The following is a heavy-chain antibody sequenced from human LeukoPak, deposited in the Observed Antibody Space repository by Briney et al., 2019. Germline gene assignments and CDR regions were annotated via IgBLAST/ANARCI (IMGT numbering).Heavy chain of an antibody. J-gene: IGHJ4*02. Sequence: GGSLRLSCAASGFTFSSYGMHWVRQAPGKGLEWVAFIRYDGSNKYYADSVKGRFTISRDNFKNTLYLQMNSLRAEDTAVYYCAKGGLSGSYSGSYFDYWGQGTLVTVSS. D-gene: IGHD1-26*01. V-gene: IGHV3-30*02. CDR1: GFTFSSYG. CDR2: IRYDGSNK. CDR3: AKGGLSGSYSGSYFDY.